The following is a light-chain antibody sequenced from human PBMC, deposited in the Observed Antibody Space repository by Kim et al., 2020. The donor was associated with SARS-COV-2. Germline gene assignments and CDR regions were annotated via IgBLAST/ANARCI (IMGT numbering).Light chain of an antibody. Sequence: DIQMTQSPSSLSASVGDRATISCRASQMISNSLSWYQQRKSGQAPKLLVYDVFSLNDGVPPRFIGSLSGTNFTLTITTVQPEDFATYFCQQSHSHPITFGQGTRLEIK. CDR1: QMISNS. CDR3: QQSHSHPIT. V-gene: IGKV1-39*01. J-gene: IGKJ5*01. CDR2: DVF.